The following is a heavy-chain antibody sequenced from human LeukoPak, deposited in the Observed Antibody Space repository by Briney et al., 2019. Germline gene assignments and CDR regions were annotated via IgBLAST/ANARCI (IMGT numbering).Heavy chain of an antibody. Sequence: GGSLRLSCAASGFTFSSYAVSWVRQAPGKGLEWVSAISGSGGSTYYADSVKGRFTISRDNSKNTLYLQMNSLRAEDTAVYYCAKDMDIVVVPAATWFDPWGQGTLVTVSS. CDR2: ISGSGGST. CDR3: AKDMDIVVVPAATWFDP. CDR1: GFTFSSYA. D-gene: IGHD2-2*03. V-gene: IGHV3-23*01. J-gene: IGHJ5*02.